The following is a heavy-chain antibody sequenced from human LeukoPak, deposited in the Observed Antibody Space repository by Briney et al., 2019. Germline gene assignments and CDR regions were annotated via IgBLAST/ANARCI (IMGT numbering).Heavy chain of an antibody. D-gene: IGHD3-3*01. CDR3: ARDNYDDSTFDY. CDR2: ISRSSSSI. CDR1: GFTFSTYS. V-gene: IGHV3-21*06. Sequence: GGSLRLSCAASGFTFSTYSMIWVRQAPGKGLEWVSSISRSSSSISYADSVRGRFTISRDDANNLLYLQMNSLRAEDTAVYYCARDNYDDSTFDYWGQGTLVTVSS. J-gene: IGHJ4*02.